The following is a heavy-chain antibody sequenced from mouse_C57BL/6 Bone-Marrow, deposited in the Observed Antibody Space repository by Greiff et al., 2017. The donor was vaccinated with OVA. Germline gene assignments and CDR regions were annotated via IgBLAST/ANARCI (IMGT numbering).Heavy chain of an antibody. D-gene: IGHD2-2*01. J-gene: IGHJ1*03. CDR2: FYPGSGSI. CDR1: GYTFTEYT. V-gene: IGHV1-62-2*01. Sequence: LMKPGASVKLSCKASGYTFTEYTIHWVKQRSGQGLEWIGWFYPGSGSIKYNEKFKDKATLTADKSSSTVYMELSRLTSEDAAVYFCARHEKDGYDGFWYFDVWGTGTTVTVSS. CDR3: ARHEKDGYDGFWYFDV.